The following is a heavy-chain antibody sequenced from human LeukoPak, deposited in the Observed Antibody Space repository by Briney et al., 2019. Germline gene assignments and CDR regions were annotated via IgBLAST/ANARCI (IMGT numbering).Heavy chain of an antibody. CDR3: ARDARVATYNY. J-gene: IGHJ4*02. V-gene: IGHV3-21*01. Sequence: GSLRLSCAASGFTFSSYSMNWVRQAPGKGLEWVSSISSSSYIYYADSVKGRFTISRDNAKNSLYLQMNSLRAEDTAVYYCARDARVATYNYWGQGTLVTVSS. D-gene: IGHD5-12*01. CDR2: ISSSSYI. CDR1: GFTFSSYS.